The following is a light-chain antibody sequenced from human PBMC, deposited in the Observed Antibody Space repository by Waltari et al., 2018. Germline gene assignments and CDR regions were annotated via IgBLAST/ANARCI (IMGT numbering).Light chain of an antibody. CDR2: QAS. J-gene: IGKJ1*01. CDR3: QQYRTFPWT. CDR1: QTIDRW. V-gene: IGKV1-5*03. Sequence: DIQMTQSPSTLSASVGDRVLITCRASQTIDRWLAWYQHIPGKAPKLLISQASLLESGVPSRFSGSGSATEFSLTITTLQPDDCATYYCQQYRTFPWTFGQGTTVDSK.